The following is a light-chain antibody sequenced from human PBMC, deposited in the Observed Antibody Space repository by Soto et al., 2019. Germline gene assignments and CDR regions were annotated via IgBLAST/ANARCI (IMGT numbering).Light chain of an antibody. CDR3: TSYTRAITLV. J-gene: IGLJ2*01. V-gene: IGLV2-14*01. Sequence: QSALTQPASVSGSPGQSITISCTGTSDDIGANNYVSWYQHHPGKAPKILIYEAANRPSGISHRFSGSKSGNTASLTISGLQAEDEADYFCTSYTRAITLVFGGGTKLTVL. CDR1: SDDIGANNY. CDR2: EAA.